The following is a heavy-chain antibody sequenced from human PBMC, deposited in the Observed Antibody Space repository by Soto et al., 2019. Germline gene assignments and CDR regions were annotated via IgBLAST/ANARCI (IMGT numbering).Heavy chain of an antibody. D-gene: IGHD2-2*01. Sequence: PGGSLRLSCVASGFGFHTYWMHWVRQATGKGLEWVSAIGTAGDTYYPGSVKGRFTISRENAKNSLYLQMNSLRAGDTAVYYCARINGPAPYWYFDLWGRGTLVTVSS. J-gene: IGHJ2*01. CDR3: ARINGPAPYWYFDL. CDR2: IGTAGDT. CDR1: GFGFHTYW. V-gene: IGHV3-13*01.